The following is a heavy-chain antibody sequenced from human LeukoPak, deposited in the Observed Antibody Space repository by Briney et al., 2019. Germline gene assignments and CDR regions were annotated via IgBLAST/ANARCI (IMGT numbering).Heavy chain of an antibody. CDR1: GFTFSSYS. Sequence: GGSLRLSCAASGFTFSSYSMNWVRQAPGKGLEWVSYISSSSSTIYYADSVKGRFTISRDNAKNSLYLQMNSLRAEDTAVYYCAGTTNDYGDYGRFDYWGQGTLVTVSS. J-gene: IGHJ4*02. V-gene: IGHV3-48*04. CDR3: AGTTNDYGDYGRFDY. D-gene: IGHD4-17*01. CDR2: ISSSSSTI.